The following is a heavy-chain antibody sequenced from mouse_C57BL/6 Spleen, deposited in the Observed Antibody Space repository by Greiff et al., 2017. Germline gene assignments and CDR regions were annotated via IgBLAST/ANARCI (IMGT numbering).Heavy chain of an antibody. D-gene: IGHD1-1*01. V-gene: IGHV7-3*01. CDR1: GFTFTDYY. Sequence: EVKVVESGGGLVQPGGSLSLSCAASGFTFTDYYMSWVRQPPGKALEWLGFIRNKANGYTTEYSASVKGRFTISRDNSQSILYLQMNALRAEDSATYYCARSSSPTVVGGYYFDYWGQGTTLTVSS. CDR3: ARSSSPTVVGGYYFDY. CDR2: IRNKANGYTT. J-gene: IGHJ2*01.